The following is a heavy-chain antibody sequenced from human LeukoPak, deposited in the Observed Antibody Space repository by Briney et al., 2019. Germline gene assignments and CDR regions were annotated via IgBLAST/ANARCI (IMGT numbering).Heavy chain of an antibody. J-gene: IGHJ4*02. CDR1: GGSFSGYY. CDR2: INHSGST. Sequence: SETLSLTCAVYGGSFSGYYWSWIRQPPGKGLEWIGEINHSGSTNYNPSLKSRVTISVDTSKNQFSLKLSSVTAVDTAVYYCAREGGVDTAMTFDYWGQGTLVTVSS. D-gene: IGHD5-18*01. CDR3: AREGGVDTAMTFDY. V-gene: IGHV4-34*01.